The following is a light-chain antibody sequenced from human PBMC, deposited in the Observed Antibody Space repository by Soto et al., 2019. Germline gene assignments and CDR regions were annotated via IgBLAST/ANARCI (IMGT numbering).Light chain of an antibody. J-gene: IGKJ2*03. V-gene: IGKV1-9*01. CDR3: RHLRTYPFS. CDR2: PAS. Sequence: DLQLTQSPSFLSASVGDRVTVSCRASQDISTSLAWFQQKAGKVPQLLVYPASTLQDGVPSRFSGSGSGTYFALAINNRQAEDFATYYGRHLRTYPFSFGQGTKLDIK. CDR1: QDISTS.